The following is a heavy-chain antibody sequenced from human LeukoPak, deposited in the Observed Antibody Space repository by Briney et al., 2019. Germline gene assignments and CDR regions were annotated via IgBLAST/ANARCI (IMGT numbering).Heavy chain of an antibody. CDR3: AREFRD. V-gene: IGHV4-61*02. CDR2: VYTSGNT. Sequence: PSQTLSLTCTVSGGSISSGSYYWSWIRQPAGKGLEWIGLVYTSGNTNYNPSLKSRVTISLDTSKNQFSLKLSSVTAADTAVYYCAREFRDWGQGTPVTVSS. CDR1: GGSISSGSYY. J-gene: IGHJ1*01.